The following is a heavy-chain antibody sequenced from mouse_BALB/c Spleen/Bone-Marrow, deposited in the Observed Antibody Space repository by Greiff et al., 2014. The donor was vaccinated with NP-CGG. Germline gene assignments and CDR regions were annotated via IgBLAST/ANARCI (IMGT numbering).Heavy chain of an antibody. J-gene: IGHJ4*01. CDR2: ILPGSGSS. D-gene: IGHD2-3*01. CDR1: GYTFSNYW. CDR3: ARTADGYYYAMDY. V-gene: IGHV1-9*01. Sequence: QVQLKESGAELMKPGASGKISCKATGYTFSNYWIEGIKQRPGHGLEWIGEILPGSGSSNYNEKLKGKATFTADTSSNTAYMQLSSLTSEDFAVYYCARTADGYYYAMDYWGRGTSVTVS.